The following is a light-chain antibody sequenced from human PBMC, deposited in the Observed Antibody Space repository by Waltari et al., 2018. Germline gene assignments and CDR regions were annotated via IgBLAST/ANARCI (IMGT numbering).Light chain of an antibody. V-gene: IGLV4-69*01. Sequence: QLVLTQSPSASASLGASVKLTCTLNSVHSSYAIAWHHQQPEKGPRYLMNVNSDGSHSKGDGIPDRFSGSSSGAERYLTISSLQSEDEADYYCQTWGTGIRWVFGGGTKLTVL. CDR3: QTWGTGIRWV. CDR1: SVHSSYA. CDR2: VNSDGSH. J-gene: IGLJ3*02.